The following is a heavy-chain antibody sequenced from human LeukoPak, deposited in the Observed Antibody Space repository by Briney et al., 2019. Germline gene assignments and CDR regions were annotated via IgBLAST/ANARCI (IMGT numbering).Heavy chain of an antibody. CDR3: ARPPSAARNNNWFDP. V-gene: IGHV4-34*01. Sequence: ETLSLTCAVYGGSFSGYYWSWIRQPPGTGLEWIGEINHSGSTNYNPSLKSRVTISVDTSKNQFSLKLSSVTAADTAVYYCARPPSAARNNNWFDPWGQGTLVTVSS. J-gene: IGHJ5*02. D-gene: IGHD6-13*01. CDR2: INHSGST. CDR1: GGSFSGYY.